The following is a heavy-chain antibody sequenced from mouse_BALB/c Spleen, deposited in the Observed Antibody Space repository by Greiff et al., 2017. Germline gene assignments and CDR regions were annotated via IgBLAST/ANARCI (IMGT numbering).Heavy chain of an antibody. Sequence: VQLQQSGAELVKPGASVKLSCTASGFNIKDTYMHWVKQRPEQGLEWIGRIDPANGNTKYDPKFQGKATITADTSSNTAYLQLSSLTSEDTAVYYCALHYDGYWYFDVWGAGTTVTVSS. CDR3: ALHYDGYWYFDV. V-gene: IGHV14-3*02. CDR1: GFNIKDTY. D-gene: IGHD1-2*01. CDR2: IDPANGNT. J-gene: IGHJ1*01.